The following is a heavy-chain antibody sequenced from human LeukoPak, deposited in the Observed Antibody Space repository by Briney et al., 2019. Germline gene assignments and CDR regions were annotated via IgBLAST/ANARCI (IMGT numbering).Heavy chain of an antibody. CDR1: GFTFSSYA. Sequence: GGSLRLSCAASGFTFSSYAMIWVRQAPGKGLEWVTAISGGGGTTYYADSVKGRFTISRDNSKNMLYLQMNSLRAEDTAVYYCAKESRTIAVAGADYWGQGTLVTVSS. J-gene: IGHJ4*02. CDR3: AKESRTIAVAGADY. D-gene: IGHD6-19*01. V-gene: IGHV3-23*01. CDR2: ISGGGGTT.